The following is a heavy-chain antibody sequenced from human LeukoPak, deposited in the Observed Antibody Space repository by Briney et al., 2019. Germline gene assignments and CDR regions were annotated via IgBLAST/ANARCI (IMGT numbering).Heavy chain of an antibody. J-gene: IGHJ4*02. D-gene: IGHD3-22*01. CDR1: GGSISSYY. CDR3: AREGITMIVVVIKD. V-gene: IGHV4-59*12. Sequence: SETLSLTCTVSGGSISSYYWSWIRQPPGKGLEWIGYIYYSGSTNYNPSLKSRVTISVDTSKNQFSLKLSSVTAADTAVYYCAREGITMIVVVIKDWGQGTLVTVSS. CDR2: IYYSGST.